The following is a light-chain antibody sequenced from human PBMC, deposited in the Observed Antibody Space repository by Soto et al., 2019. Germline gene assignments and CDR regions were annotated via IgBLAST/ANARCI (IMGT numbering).Light chain of an antibody. V-gene: IGLV3-21*02. Sequence: SYELTQPPSVSGAPGQTARITCGGNNIGSKSVHWYQQKPGQAPVLVVYDDSDRPSGIPERFSGSLSGNTATLTISRVEAGDEADYFCKSYAGSNTYVFGSGTKLTVL. CDR1: NIGSKS. CDR2: DDS. J-gene: IGLJ1*01. CDR3: KSYAGSNTYV.